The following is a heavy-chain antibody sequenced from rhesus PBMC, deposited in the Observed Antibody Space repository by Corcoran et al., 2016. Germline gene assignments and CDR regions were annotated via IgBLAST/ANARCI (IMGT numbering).Heavy chain of an antibody. CDR3: ATRLDY. CDR1: GYTLTDYY. CDR2: VDPEDGEA. Sequence: EVQLVQSGVEVKKPGASVKISCKASGYTLTDYYMHWVRKAPGKGREWVGRVDPEDGEARHAQKFQDRDTITADTSTDTAYMELSRLRSEDTAVYYCATRLDYWVQGVLVTVSS. V-gene: IGHV1-111*02. J-gene: IGHJ4*01.